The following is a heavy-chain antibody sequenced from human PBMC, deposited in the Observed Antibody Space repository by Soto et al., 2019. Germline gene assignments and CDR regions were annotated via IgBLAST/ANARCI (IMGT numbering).Heavy chain of an antibody. D-gene: IGHD2-8*01. CDR2: IYYSGST. Sequence: PSETLSLTCTVSGGSISSGDYYWSWIRQHPGTGLEWIGYIYYSGSTYYNPSLKSRVTISVDTSKNQFSLKLSSVTAADTAVYYCARAPVLRGKWDYYYYWMDVGGQGTTVTVSS. CDR1: GGSISSGDYY. V-gene: IGHV4-30-4*01. CDR3: ARAPVLRGKWDYYYYWMDV. J-gene: IGHJ6*02.